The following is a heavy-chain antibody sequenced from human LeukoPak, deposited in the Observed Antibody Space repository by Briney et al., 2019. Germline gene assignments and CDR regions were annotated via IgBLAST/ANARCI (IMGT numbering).Heavy chain of an antibody. CDR2: IYYSGST. V-gene: IGHV4-59*08. D-gene: IGHD5-12*01. Sequence: PSETLSLTCTVSGGSISSYYWSWIRQPPGKGLEWIGYIYYSGSTNYNPSLKSRVTISVDTSENQFSLKLSSVTAADTAVYYCARHRNIVATIVFDYWGQGTLVTVSS. J-gene: IGHJ4*02. CDR3: ARHRNIVATIVFDY. CDR1: GGSISSYY.